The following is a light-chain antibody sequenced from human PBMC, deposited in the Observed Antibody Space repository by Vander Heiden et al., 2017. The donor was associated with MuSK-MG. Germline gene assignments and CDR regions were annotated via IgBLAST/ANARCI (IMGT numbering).Light chain of an antibody. CDR2: YVI. V-gene: IGLV3-21*04. CDR3: PVWANRRDRMV. J-gene: IGLJ2*01. CDR1: KVGSGR. Sequence: DELTQPPSVSVAPGNTARITCEGDKVGSGRVHWYQQTPGQAPDLVRHYVIDRPSGLPERFSCYNAGDSAPPTIRMVEAGEEVDYYYPVWANRRDRMVFGGGTKLTVL.